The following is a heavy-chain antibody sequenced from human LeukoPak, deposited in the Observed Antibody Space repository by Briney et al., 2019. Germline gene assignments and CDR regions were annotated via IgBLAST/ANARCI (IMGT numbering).Heavy chain of an antibody. J-gene: IGHJ4*02. CDR1: GFTVSRNY. Sequence: GSLRLSCAASGFTVSRNYMSWVRQAPGKGLEWVSVIYSGGRTYYADSVKGRFTISRDNSKNTLYLQMNRLRAEDTAVYYCARDYYDSSGYYPEFDYWGQGTLVTVSS. V-gene: IGHV3-66*01. CDR3: ARDYYDSSGYYPEFDY. CDR2: IYSGGRT. D-gene: IGHD3-22*01.